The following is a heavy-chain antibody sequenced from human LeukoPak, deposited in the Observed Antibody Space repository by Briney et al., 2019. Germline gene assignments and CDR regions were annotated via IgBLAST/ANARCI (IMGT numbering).Heavy chain of an antibody. J-gene: IGHJ4*02. CDR1: GGSFSGYY. V-gene: IGHV4-34*01. Sequence: PSETLSLTCAVYGGSFSGYYWSWIRQPPGKGLEWIGEINHSGSTNYNPSLKSRVTISVDTSKNQFSLKLSSVTAADTAVYYCAREVGATPNPYFDYWGQGTLVTVSS. D-gene: IGHD1-26*01. CDR2: INHSGST. CDR3: AREVGATPNPYFDY.